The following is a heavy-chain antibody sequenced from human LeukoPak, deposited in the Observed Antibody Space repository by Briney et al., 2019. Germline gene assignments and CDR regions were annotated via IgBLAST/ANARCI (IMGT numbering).Heavy chain of an antibody. J-gene: IGHJ4*02. V-gene: IGHV3-23*01. CDR3: ARRAGAYSHPYDY. D-gene: IGHD4/OR15-4a*01. CDR2: ISGSGGST. CDR1: GFTFSSYA. Sequence: GGSPRLSCAASGFTFSSYAMSWVRQAPGKGLEWGSAISGSGGSTYYADSVKGRFTISRDNSKNTLYLQMNSLRAEDTAVYYCARRAGAYSHPYDYWGQGTLVTVSS.